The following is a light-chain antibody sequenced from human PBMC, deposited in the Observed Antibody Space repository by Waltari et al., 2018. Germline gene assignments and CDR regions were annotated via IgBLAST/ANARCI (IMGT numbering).Light chain of an antibody. CDR3: QESYSFTRT. CDR2: AAS. Sequence: DIQMTQSPSSLSASVGDRVTITCRASQTIRRYLNWYQQKPGKAPNLLIYAASSLQSGVPSRFSGRGSGRDFTLIITSLQPEDFATYYCQESYSFTRTFGQGTKVEIK. J-gene: IGKJ1*01. V-gene: IGKV1-39*01. CDR1: QTIRRY.